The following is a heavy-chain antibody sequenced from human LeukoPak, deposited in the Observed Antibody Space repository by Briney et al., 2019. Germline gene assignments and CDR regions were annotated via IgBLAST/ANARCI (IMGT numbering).Heavy chain of an antibody. CDR2: INDSGGT. V-gene: IGHV4-34*01. CDR3: ARGPGILTGYSPLDY. CDR1: GGSFSGYF. J-gene: IGHJ4*02. D-gene: IGHD3-9*01. Sequence: SETLSLTCAVYGGSFSGYFWSWIRQPPGKGLEWIGEINDSGGTNYNSSLKSRVSISVDTSNSQFSLELSSVTAADTAVYYCARGPGILTGYSPLDYWGQGNLVTVSS.